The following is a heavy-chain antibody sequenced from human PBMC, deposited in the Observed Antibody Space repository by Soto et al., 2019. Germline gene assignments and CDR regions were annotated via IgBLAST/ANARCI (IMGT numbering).Heavy chain of an antibody. CDR3: ARDGAIFTGSYGMDV. D-gene: IGHD3-9*01. Sequence: ASVKVSCKASGYTFSSYGISWVRQAPGQGLEWMGWISAYNGNTNYAQKLQGRVTMTTDTSTSTAYMELRSLRSDDTAVYYCARDGAIFTGSYGMDVWGQGTTVTVSS. CDR1: GYTFSSYG. V-gene: IGHV1-18*04. CDR2: ISAYNGNT. J-gene: IGHJ6*02.